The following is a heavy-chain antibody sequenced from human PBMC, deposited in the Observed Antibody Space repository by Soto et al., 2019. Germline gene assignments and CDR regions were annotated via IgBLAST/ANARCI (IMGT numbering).Heavy chain of an antibody. J-gene: IGHJ4*02. CDR3: ERINGGSPDF. D-gene: IGHD2-15*01. Sequence: PSETLSLTCTVSGGSMNAHFWSWIRQSAGKGLEWIGHIYISGTTMYNPSLKSRVTMSVDPPKNQLSLKLTSVTAADTAVYYCERINGGSPDFWGQGTLVTVSS. CDR1: GGSMNAHF. CDR2: IYISGTT. V-gene: IGHV4-4*07.